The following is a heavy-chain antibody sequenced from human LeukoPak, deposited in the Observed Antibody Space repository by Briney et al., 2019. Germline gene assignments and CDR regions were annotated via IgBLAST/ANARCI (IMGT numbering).Heavy chain of an antibody. D-gene: IGHD1-26*01. CDR3: VKGHLVWELGDYFDY. CDR1: GSSFSSYA. CDR2: ISSNGGST. J-gene: IGHJ4*02. V-gene: IGHV3-64D*09. Sequence: PGGSLRLSCSASGSSFSSYAMHWVRQAPGKGLEYVSAISSNGGSTYYADSVKGRFTISRDNSKNTLYLQMSSLRAEDTAVYYCVKGHLVWELGDYFDYWGQGTLVTVSS.